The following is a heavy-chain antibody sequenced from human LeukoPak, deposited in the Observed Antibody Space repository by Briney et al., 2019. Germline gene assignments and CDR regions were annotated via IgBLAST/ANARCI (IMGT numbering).Heavy chain of an antibody. CDR2: VNDHGDQT. J-gene: IGHJ4*02. Sequence: GGSLRLSCAASGFAFNNYAMTWVRQAPGKGLEWVSNVNDHGDQTYYADFVKGRFTISRDNSKNALSLQMDSLTAEDTAVYYCAKTQWKVGATDYFDYWGQGILVTVSS. CDR1: GFAFNNYA. D-gene: IGHD1-26*01. V-gene: IGHV3-23*01. CDR3: AKTQWKVGATDYFDY.